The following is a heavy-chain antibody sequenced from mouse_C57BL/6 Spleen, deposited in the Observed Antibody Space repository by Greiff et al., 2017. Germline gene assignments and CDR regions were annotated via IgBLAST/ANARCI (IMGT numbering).Heavy chain of an antibody. J-gene: IGHJ2*01. V-gene: IGHV1-69*01. CDR1: GYTFTSYW. CDR3: ERSRRKYYFDY. Sequence: QVQLQQPGAELVMPGASVKLSCKASGYTFTSYWMHWVKQRPGQGLEWIGEIDPSDSSTNYNQKFKGKATLTVDKSSSTAYMQLSSLTSEDSAVXSCERSRRKYYFDYWGQGTTLTVSA. CDR2: IDPSDSST.